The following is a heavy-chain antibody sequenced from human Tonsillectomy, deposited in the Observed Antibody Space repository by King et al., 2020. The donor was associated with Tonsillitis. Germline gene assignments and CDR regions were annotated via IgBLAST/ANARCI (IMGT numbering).Heavy chain of an antibody. J-gene: IGHJ4*02. CDR2: INWNADK. V-gene: IGHV2-5*01. Sequence: ITLKESGPTLVKPTQTLTLTCTFSGFSLSTHGVGVGWIRQPPGKALEWLALINWNADKRYSASLKSRLTIAKDTSKNQVVLTMTKMDPVETATYYCAHGGRCSSSWYMHFDSWGQGTLVTVSS. CDR3: AHGGRCSSSWYMHFDS. CDR1: GFSLSTHGVG. D-gene: IGHD6-13*01.